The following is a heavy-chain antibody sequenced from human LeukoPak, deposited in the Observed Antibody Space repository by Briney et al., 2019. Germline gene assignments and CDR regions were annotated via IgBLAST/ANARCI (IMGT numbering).Heavy chain of an antibody. CDR2: IYTSGST. V-gene: IGHV4-4*07. Sequence: PSETLSLTCAVSGGSTSSYYWSWIRQPAGKGLEWIGRIYTSGSTNYNLSLKSRVTMSVYTSKNQFSLKLSSVAAADAAVYYCARDRAIGVCADWGQGTLVTVSS. D-gene: IGHD2-8*01. CDR1: GGSTSSYY. J-gene: IGHJ4*02. CDR3: ARDRAIGVCAD.